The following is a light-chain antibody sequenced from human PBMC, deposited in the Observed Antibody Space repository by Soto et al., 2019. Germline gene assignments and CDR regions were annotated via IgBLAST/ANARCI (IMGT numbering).Light chain of an antibody. J-gene: IGLJ2*01. CDR1: SSNIGAGYD. Sequence: QSVLTQPPSVSGAPGQRVTISCTGSSSNIGAGYDVHWYQQLPGTAPKLLIYGNNNRPSGVPDRFSGSKSGTSASLAITGLQAEDEADYYCQSYGSSLSGSNVFGGGTKVIVL. CDR3: QSYGSSLSGSNV. V-gene: IGLV1-40*01. CDR2: GNN.